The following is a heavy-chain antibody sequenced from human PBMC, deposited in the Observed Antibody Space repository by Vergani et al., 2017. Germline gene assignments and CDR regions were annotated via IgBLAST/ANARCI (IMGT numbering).Heavy chain of an antibody. D-gene: IGHD6-13*01. J-gene: IGHJ4*02. CDR2: ISGSGGST. V-gene: IGHV3-23*04. CDR3: AKDDGRMAADLFDY. CDR1: GFTFSSYG. Sequence: VQLVESGGGVVQPGRSLGLSCAASGFTFSSYGMHWIRQAPGKGLEWVSAISGSGGSTYYADSVKGRFTISRDNSKNTLYLQMNSLRAEDTAVYYCAKDDGRMAADLFDYWGQGTLVTVSS.